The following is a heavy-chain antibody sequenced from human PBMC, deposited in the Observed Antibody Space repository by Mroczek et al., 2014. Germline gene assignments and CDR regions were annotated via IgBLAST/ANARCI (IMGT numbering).Heavy chain of an antibody. D-gene: IGHD5-18*01. CDR2: ISYDGSNK. CDR3: AKDPGTTAMVRGEYFQH. V-gene: IGHV3-30*18. Sequence: QVQLQESGGGVVQPGRSLRLSCAASGFTFSSYGMHWVRQAPGKGLEWVAVISYDGSNKYYADSVKGRFTISRDNSKNTLYLQMNSLRAEDTAVYYCAKDPGTTAMVRGEYFQHWGQGTLVTVSS. J-gene: IGHJ1*01. CDR1: GFTFSSYG.